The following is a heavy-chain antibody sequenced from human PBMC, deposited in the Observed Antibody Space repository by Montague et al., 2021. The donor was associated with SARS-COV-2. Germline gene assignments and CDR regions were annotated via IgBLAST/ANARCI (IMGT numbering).Heavy chain of an antibody. CDR2: ISWSSGSI. J-gene: IGHJ4*02. CDR1: GFTFDDYA. CDR3: AFYGDYALDY. Sequence: SLRLSCAASGFTFDDYAMHWVRQAPGKGLEWVSGISWSSGSIGYADSVKGRFTISRDNAKNSLYLQMNSLRAEDTALYYCAFYGDYALDYWGQGTLVTVSS. V-gene: IGHV3-9*01. D-gene: IGHD4-17*01.